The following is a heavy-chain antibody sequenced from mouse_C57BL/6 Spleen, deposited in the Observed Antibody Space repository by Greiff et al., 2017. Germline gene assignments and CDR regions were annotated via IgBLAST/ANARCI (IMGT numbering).Heavy chain of an antibody. CDR1: GYSITSGYY. Sequence: ESGPGLVKPSQSLSLTCSVTGYSITSGYYWNWIRQFPGNKLEWMGYISYDGSNNYNPSLKNRISITRDTSKNQFFLKLNSVTTEDTATYYCARAYYGSSYDFDYWGKGTTLTVSS. J-gene: IGHJ2*01. V-gene: IGHV3-6*01. D-gene: IGHD1-1*01. CDR3: ARAYYGSSYDFDY. CDR2: ISYDGSN.